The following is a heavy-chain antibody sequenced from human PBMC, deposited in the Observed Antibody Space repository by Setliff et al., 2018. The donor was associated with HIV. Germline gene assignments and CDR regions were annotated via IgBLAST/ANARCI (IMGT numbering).Heavy chain of an antibody. CDR2: ISRGGNSI. V-gene: IGHV3-11*04. CDR1: GFSFSDYY. Sequence: PGESLKISCAASGFSFSDYYMSWIRHAPGMGLEWVSYISRGGNSIYYADSLKGRYTISRGNAKNSLYLQMNNLRAEDTAVYYCARGLTWIQVSHDYFDYWGQGTLVTVSS. D-gene: IGHD5-18*01. CDR3: ARGLTWIQVSHDYFDY. J-gene: IGHJ4*02.